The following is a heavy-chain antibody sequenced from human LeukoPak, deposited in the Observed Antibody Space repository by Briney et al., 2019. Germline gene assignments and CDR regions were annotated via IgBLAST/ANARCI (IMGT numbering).Heavy chain of an antibody. J-gene: IGHJ4*02. CDR1: GFTFSSYA. D-gene: IGHD3-22*01. CDR3: AKDDSGGYFPDY. V-gene: IGHV3-23*01. Sequence: GGSLRLSCAASGFTFSSYAMSWVRQAPGKGLEWVSAISGSGGSTYYADSVKGRFTISRDNSKNTVYLQMNSLRAEDTAIYYCAKDDSGGYFPDYWGQGTLVTVSS. CDR2: ISGSGGST.